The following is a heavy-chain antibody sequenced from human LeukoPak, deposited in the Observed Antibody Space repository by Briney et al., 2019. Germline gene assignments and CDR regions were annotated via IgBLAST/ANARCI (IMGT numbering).Heavy chain of an antibody. CDR2: IYATGST. J-gene: IGHJ4*02. CDR3: ARQGYTASYYFLDF. D-gene: IGHD1-26*01. V-gene: IGHV4-4*07. CDR1: GDFIRSYW. Sequence: SETLSLTCDVSGDFIRSYWRGWVRQPAGKGLEWIGRIYATGSTKFNPSLKSRLTMSMDTSTNRISLNLTSVTAADTAIYFCARQGYTASYYFLDFWSQGMLVTVSS.